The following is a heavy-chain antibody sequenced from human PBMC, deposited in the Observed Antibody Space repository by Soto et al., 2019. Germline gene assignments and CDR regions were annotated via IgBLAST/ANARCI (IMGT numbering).Heavy chain of an antibody. CDR3: ARGLRNYGMDV. V-gene: IGHV4-61*01. CDR1: DGSVSSGRYY. CDR2: IHHSGST. J-gene: IGHJ6*02. Sequence: PSATLSLTCTVSDGSVSSGRYYWRWIRQPPGKGLEWIGEIHHSGSTNYNPSLKSRVTISVGTSKNQFCLKLSSVTAADTAVYYCARGLRNYGMDVWGQGTTVT.